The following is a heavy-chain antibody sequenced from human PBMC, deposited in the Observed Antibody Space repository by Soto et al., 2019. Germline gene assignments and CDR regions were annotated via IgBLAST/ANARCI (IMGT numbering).Heavy chain of an antibody. D-gene: IGHD3-22*01. CDR2: IYYSGST. CDR1: GGSISSYY. J-gene: IGHJ3*02. V-gene: IGHV4-59*01. Sequence: PSETLSLICTVSGGSISSYYWSWIRQPPGKGLEWIGYIYYSGSTNYNPSLKSRVTISVDTSKNQFSLKLSSVTAADTAVYYCARDRPMIHAFDIWGQGTMVTVSS. CDR3: ARDRPMIHAFDI.